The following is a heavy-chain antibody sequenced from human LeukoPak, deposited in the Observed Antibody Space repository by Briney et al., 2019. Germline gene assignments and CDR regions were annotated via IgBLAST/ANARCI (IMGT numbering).Heavy chain of an antibody. D-gene: IGHD3-22*01. J-gene: IGHJ4*02. CDR2: INPNSGGT. CDR1: GYTFTGYY. Sequence: ASVKASCKASGYTFTGYYMHWVRQAPGQGLEWMGRINPNSGGTNYAQKFQGRVTMTRDTSISTAYMELSRLRSDDTAVYYCARDLDYYDSSGYYSPNYWGQGTLVTVSS. V-gene: IGHV1-2*06. CDR3: ARDLDYYDSSGYYSPNY.